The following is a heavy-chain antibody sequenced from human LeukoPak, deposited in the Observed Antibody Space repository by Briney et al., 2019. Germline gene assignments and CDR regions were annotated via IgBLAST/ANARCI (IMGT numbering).Heavy chain of an antibody. D-gene: IGHD1-26*01. CDR1: GITFNYAW. CDR2: IRDKTGGGTS. Sequence: PGGSLRLSCTASGITFNYAWMTWVRQAPGKGLEWVGRIRDKTGGGTSDYAAPVKGRFTISRDDSKSMLYLQMNSLRTEDTGVYYCTTDRRELENIWGQGTLVTVSS. J-gene: IGHJ1*01. V-gene: IGHV3-15*01. CDR3: TTDRRELENI.